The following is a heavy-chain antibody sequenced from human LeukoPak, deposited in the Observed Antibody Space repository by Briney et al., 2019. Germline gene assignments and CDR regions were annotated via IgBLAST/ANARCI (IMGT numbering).Heavy chain of an antibody. CDR1: GFTFSSYA. CDR2: ISGSGGST. V-gene: IGHV3-23*01. Sequence: PGGSLRLSCAASGFTFSSYAMSWVRQAPGKGLEWVSAISGSGGSTYYADSVKGRFTISRDNSKNTLYLQMNSLRAEDTAVYYCATSTPRIAVAGTIDFDYWGQGTLVTVSS. CDR3: ATSTPRIAVAGTIDFDY. D-gene: IGHD6-19*01. J-gene: IGHJ4*02.